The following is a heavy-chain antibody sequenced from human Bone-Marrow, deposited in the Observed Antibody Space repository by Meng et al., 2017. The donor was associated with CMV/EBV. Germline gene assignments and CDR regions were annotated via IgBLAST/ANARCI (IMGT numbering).Heavy chain of an antibody. CDR1: GFTFSSYA. CDR3: TIRVVRTGEY. V-gene: IGHV3-23*01. J-gene: IGHJ4*02. D-gene: IGHD3-16*01. CDR2: ISGSGGST. Sequence: GESLKISCAASGFTFSSYAMNWVRQAPGKGLEWVSAISGSGGSTYYADSVKGRFTISRDNSKNTLYLQMNCLRADDTAVYYCTIRVVRTGEYWGQGTLVTVSS.